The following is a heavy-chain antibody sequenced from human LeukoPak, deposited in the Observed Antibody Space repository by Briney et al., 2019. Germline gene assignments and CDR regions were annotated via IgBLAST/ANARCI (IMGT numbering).Heavy chain of an antibody. CDR3: ARAPGIAMVLYYFDY. CDR2: IYYSGST. V-gene: IGHV4-61*01. D-gene: IGHD5-18*01. J-gene: IGHJ4*02. CDR1: GGSISSDSYY. Sequence: SETLSLTCTVSGGSISSDSYYWSWIRQPPGKGLEWIGYIYYSGSTNYNPSLKSRVTISVDTSKNQFSLKLSSVTAADTAVYYCARAPGIAMVLYYFDYWGQGTLVTVSS.